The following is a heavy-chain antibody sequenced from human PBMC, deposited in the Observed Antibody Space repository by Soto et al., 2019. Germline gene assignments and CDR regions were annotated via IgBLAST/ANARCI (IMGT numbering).Heavy chain of an antibody. CDR3: AQSSGLPTLGVTFDP. D-gene: IGHD3-16*01. Sequence: QLQLQESGPGLVKPSETLSLTCTVSGGSISSSSYYWGWIRQPPGKGLEWIGSIYYSGSTYYNPSLKSRVTISVDTSKNQFSLKLSSVTAADTAVYYCAQSSGLPTLGVTFDPWGQGTLVTVSS. CDR2: IYYSGST. CDR1: GGSISSSSYY. J-gene: IGHJ5*02. V-gene: IGHV4-39*01.